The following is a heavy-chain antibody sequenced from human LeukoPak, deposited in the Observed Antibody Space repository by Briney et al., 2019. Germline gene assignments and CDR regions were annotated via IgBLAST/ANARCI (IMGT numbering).Heavy chain of an antibody. V-gene: IGHV4-59*10. CDR2: FYSSGST. J-gene: IGHJ6*03. CDR3: ASEGIRDYYYYIMDV. Sequence: GSLRLSCAASGFTFSSYAMSWVRQPPGKGLEWIGRFYSSGSTNYNPSLKSRVTLSVDISTNQFSLNLSSVTAADTAVYYCASEGIRDYYYYIMDVWGKGTTVTISS. D-gene: IGHD1-14*01. CDR1: GFTFSSYA.